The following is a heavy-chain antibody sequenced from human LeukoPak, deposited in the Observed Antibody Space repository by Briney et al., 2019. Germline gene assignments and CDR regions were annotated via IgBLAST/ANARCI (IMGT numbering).Heavy chain of an antibody. CDR3: AREGYCSSTSCHAIDY. J-gene: IGHJ4*02. V-gene: IGHV4-61*02. D-gene: IGHD2-2*01. Sequence: SQTLSLTCTVSGGSISSGSYYWSWIRQPAGKGLEWIGRIYTSGSTNYNPSLKSRVTISVDTSKNQFSLKLSTVTAADTAVYHCAREGYCSSTSCHAIDYWGQGTLVTVSS. CDR1: GGSISSGSYY. CDR2: IYTSGST.